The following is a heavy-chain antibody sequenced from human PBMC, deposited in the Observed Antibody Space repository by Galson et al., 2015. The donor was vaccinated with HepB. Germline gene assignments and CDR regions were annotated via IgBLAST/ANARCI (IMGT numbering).Heavy chain of an antibody. J-gene: IGHJ4*02. V-gene: IGHV3-30-3*01. D-gene: IGHD3-16*02. CDR2: ISYDGSNK. CDR1: GFTFSRYA. CDR3: ARGGYDYVWGSYRSGPPDY. Sequence: SLRLSCAASGFTFSRYAMHWVRQAPGKGLEWVAVISYDGSNKYYADSVKGRFTISRDNSKNTLYLQMNSLRAEDTAVYYCARGGYDYVWGSYRSGPPDYWGQGTLVTVSS.